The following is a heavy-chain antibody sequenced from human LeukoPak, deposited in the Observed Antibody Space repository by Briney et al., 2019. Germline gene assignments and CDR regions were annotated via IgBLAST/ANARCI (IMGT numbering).Heavy chain of an antibody. Sequence: SGTLSLTCAVSGVSISSSYRWSWVRQPPGKGLEWIGEIHHSGRINYNPSLKSRVTISVDKSKNQFSLSLTSVTAADTAVYYCATAAFYRSDSWGQGTLVTVSS. J-gene: IGHJ4*02. CDR2: IHHSGRI. D-gene: IGHD6-13*01. V-gene: IGHV4-4*02. CDR3: ATAAFYRSDS. CDR1: GVSISSSYR.